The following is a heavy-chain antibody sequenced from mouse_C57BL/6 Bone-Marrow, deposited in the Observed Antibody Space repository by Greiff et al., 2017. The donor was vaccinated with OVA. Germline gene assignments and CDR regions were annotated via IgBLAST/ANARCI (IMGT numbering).Heavy chain of an antibody. V-gene: IGHV1-19*01. J-gene: IGHJ2*01. CDR1: GYTFTDYY. CDR2: INPYNGGT. D-gene: IGHD1-1*01. Sequence: VQLQQSGPVLVKPGASVKMSCKASGYTFTDYYMNWVKQSHGKSLEWIGVINPYNGGTSYNQKFKGKATLTVDKSSSTAYMELNSLTSEDSAVYYCARGYYGRDYWGQGTTLTVSS. CDR3: ARGYYGRDY.